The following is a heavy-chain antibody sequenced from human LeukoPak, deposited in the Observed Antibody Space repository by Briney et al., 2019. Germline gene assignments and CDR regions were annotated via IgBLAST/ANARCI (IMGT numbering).Heavy chain of an antibody. Sequence: GGSLRLSCAASGFTFSSYGMHWVRQAPGKGLEWVAITTFDGNSKSYADSVKGRFTVSRDNSKNTLYLQMSSLRTEDTAVYYCAKDLSYGSYSFDSWGQGALVTVSS. CDR2: TTFDGNSK. CDR1: GFTFSSYG. CDR3: AKDLSYGSYSFDS. J-gene: IGHJ4*02. V-gene: IGHV3-30*02. D-gene: IGHD3-10*01.